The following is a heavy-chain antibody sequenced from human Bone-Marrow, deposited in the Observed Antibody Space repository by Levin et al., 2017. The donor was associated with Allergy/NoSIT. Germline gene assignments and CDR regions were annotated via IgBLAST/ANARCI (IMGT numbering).Heavy chain of an antibody. V-gene: IGHV3-33*01. CDR2: IWYSGSRQ. Sequence: GESLKISCAASGFTFTSYGMHWVRQAPGKGLEWVAVIWYSGSRQYYGESVKGRFTISRDSSKNTLFLQMNNLTVEDTAGYFCARDIGYEATFYGLDVWGQGTTVTVSS. CDR3: ARDIGYEATFYGLDV. J-gene: IGHJ6*02. D-gene: IGHD5-12*01. CDR1: GFTFTSYG.